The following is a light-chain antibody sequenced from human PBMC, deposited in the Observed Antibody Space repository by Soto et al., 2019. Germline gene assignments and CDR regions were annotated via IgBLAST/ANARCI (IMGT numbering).Light chain of an antibody. V-gene: IGLV2-14*01. CDR1: SSDIGAYDY. Sequence: QSVLTQPASVSGSPGQSIAISCTGTSSDIGAYDYVSWYQQHPDKAPKLIIYEVTKRPSGVSTRFSGSKSGNTASLTISGLQAEDEGDYYCGSHTSGSTRVFGTRTKVTVL. CDR2: EVT. J-gene: IGLJ1*01. CDR3: GSHTSGSTRV.